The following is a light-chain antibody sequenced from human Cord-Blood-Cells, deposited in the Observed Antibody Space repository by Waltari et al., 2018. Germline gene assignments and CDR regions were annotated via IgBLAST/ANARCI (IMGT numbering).Light chain of an antibody. Sequence: SSELTQDPAVSVALGQTVRITCQGDSLRSYYASWYQQKPGQAPVLVIYGKNNRPSGLRDRFSCSSSGNTAAWTITGAQAEDEADYYCSSGDGSGNWVFGGGTKLTVL. J-gene: IGLJ3*02. CDR1: SLRSYY. V-gene: IGLV3-19*01. CDR3: SSGDGSGNWV. CDR2: GKN.